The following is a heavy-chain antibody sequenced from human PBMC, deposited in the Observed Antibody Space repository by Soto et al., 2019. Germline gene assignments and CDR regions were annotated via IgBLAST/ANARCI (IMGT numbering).Heavy chain of an antibody. V-gene: IGHV4-34*01. CDR3: ARKSKAADINNWFDP. CDR2: INHSGST. D-gene: IGHD2-15*01. CDR1: GGSFSGYY. J-gene: IGHJ5*02. Sequence: SDTLSLTCAVYGGSFSGYYWSWVRQPPGKGLEWIGEINHSGSTNYNPSLKSRVTISVDTSKNQFSLKLSSVTAADTAVYYCARKSKAADINNWFDPWGQGTLVTVSS.